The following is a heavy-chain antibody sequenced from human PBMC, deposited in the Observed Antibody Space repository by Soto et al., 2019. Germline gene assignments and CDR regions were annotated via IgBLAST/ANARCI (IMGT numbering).Heavy chain of an antibody. Sequence: QVQLQESGPGLVKPSQTLSLRCSVSGGSVRSDDYFWSWIRQPPGKALEWMGYISHSGTAYYNPSLKRPLSMSIGKAKKHLFLSLRSLTAGETANFLWARGHFCGLTGYYVRYFDYWGRGTRVTVSS. CDR1: GGSVRSDDYF. V-gene: IGHV4-30-4*01. CDR3: ARGHFCGLTGYYVRYFDY. D-gene: IGHD3-9*01. J-gene: IGHJ4*02. CDR2: ISHSGTA.